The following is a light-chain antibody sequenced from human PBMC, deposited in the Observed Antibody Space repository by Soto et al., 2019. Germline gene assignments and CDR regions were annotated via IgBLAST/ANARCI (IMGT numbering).Light chain of an antibody. V-gene: IGKV3-20*01. CDR1: QSVSSNY. Sequence: EIVLTQSPGTLSLSPGERATLSCRASQSVSSNYLAWFQQKPGQAPRLLIYAASSRATGIPDRFSGSGSGTDFTLTISRLETEDFAVYYCQQYGGSPQTFGQGTKVEIK. CDR2: AAS. CDR3: QQYGGSPQT. J-gene: IGKJ1*01.